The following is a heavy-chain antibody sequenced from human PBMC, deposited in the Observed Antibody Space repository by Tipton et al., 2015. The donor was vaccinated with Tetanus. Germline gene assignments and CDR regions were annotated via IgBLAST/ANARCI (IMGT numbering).Heavy chain of an antibody. CDR3: ARMQRYGMDV. J-gene: IGHJ6*02. V-gene: IGHV4-59*10. D-gene: IGHD6-25*01. CDR1: GGSFSGYY. Sequence: AGLVKPSETLSLTCAVYGGSFSGYYWSWIRQPAGKGLEWIGRIYTSESTNYNPSLKSRLTMSVDTSKNQFSLRLNSVTAADTAVYYCARMQRYGMDVWGQGTTVTVSS. CDR2: IYTSEST.